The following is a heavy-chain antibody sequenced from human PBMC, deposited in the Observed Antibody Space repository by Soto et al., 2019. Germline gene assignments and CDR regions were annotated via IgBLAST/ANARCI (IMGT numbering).Heavy chain of an antibody. Sequence: QVQLVQSGAEVKKPGASVKVSCKASGYTFTRYDINWVRQATGQGLEWMGWMNPNSGNTGYAQKFQGRVTMTRNTSISTAYMELSSLRSEDTAVYYCARRGYSSSWYYYYYYGMDVWGQGTTVTVS. D-gene: IGHD6-13*01. V-gene: IGHV1-8*01. CDR1: GYTFTRYD. CDR2: MNPNSGNT. CDR3: ARRGYSSSWYYYYYYGMDV. J-gene: IGHJ6*02.